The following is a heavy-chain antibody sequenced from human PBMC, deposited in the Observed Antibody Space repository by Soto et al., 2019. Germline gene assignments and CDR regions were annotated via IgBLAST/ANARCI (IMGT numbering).Heavy chain of an antibody. D-gene: IGHD3-16*01. CDR3: ARESTERGLDY. CDR2: ISAYNGNT. V-gene: IGHV1-18*01. Sequence: QVQLVQSGAEVKKPGASVKVSCKASGYSYTTYAISWVRQAPGQGLEWMGWISAYNGNTNYAQNLQGRVTMTTDTSTSTAYMELRSLRSDDTAVYYSARESTERGLDYWGQGTLVTVSS. J-gene: IGHJ4*02. CDR1: GYSYTTYA.